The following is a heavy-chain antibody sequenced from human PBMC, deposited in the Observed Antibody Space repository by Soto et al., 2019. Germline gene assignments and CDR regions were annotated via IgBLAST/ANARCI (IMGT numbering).Heavy chain of an antibody. D-gene: IGHD2-15*01. CDR1: GYTFTSYY. CDR3: ANLSGYCSGGSCYYFDY. Sequence: ASVKVSCKASGYTFTSYYMHWVRQAPGQGLEWMGIINPSGGSTSYAQKFQGRVTMTRDTSTSTVYMELSSLRSEDTAVYYCANLSGYCSGGSCYYFDYWGQGTLVTVSS. CDR2: INPSGGST. V-gene: IGHV1-46*01. J-gene: IGHJ4*02.